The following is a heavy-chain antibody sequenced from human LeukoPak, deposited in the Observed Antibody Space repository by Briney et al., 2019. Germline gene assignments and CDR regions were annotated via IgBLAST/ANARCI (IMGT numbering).Heavy chain of an antibody. J-gene: IGHJ6*03. V-gene: IGHV1-46*01. CDR1: GYTFTSYY. CDR2: INPSGGST. Sequence: GASVKVSCKASGYTFTSYYMHWVRQAPGQGLEWMGIINPSGGSTSYAQKFQGRVTMTRDTSTSTVYMELSSLRSEDTAVYYCARAYSANIVVVPAAMSYYYYYMDVWGKGTTVTVSS. D-gene: IGHD2-2*01. CDR3: ARAYSANIVVVPAAMSYYYYYMDV.